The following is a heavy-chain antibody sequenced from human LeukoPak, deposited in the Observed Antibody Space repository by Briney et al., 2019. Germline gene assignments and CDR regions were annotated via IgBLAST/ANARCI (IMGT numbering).Heavy chain of an antibody. D-gene: IGHD6-13*01. Sequence: SGTLSLTCTVSGGSISSSSYYWGWIRRPPGKGLEWIGSIYYSGSTYYNPSLKSRVTISVDTSKNQFSLKLSSVTAADTAVYYCAREFAFAAAADEGYYFDYWGQGTLVTVSS. V-gene: IGHV4-39*07. CDR2: IYYSGST. CDR3: AREFAFAAAADEGYYFDY. CDR1: GGSISSSSYY. J-gene: IGHJ4*02.